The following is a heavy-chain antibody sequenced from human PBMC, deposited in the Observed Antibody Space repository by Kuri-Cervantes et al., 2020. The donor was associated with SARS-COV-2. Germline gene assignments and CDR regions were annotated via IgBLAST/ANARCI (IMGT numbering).Heavy chain of an antibody. CDR3: ARVPYYGPFDY. J-gene: IGHJ4*02. D-gene: IGHD4-17*01. V-gene: IGHV1-2*02. CDR2: INPNSGGT. CDR1: GYTFTDYY. Sequence: AAVTVSYKSSGYTFTDYYMHWLRQAPGQGLAWMGWINPNSGGTHYAQEVQGRVTMTRDQFISTAYTEPGRLRSDDTAVYYCARVPYYGPFDYWGQGTLVTVSS.